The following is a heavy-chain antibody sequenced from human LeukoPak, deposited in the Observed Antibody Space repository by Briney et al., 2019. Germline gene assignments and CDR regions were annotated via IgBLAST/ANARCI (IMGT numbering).Heavy chain of an antibody. Sequence: PGGSLRLSCAASGFTFSAYAMHWVRQAPGKGLEWVAFIQSHGNDKYYADSVKGRFTVSRDNSENTLYLQMNGLRPEDTAMYYCARAVTWIDPWGQGTLVTVSS. J-gene: IGHJ5*02. V-gene: IGHV3-30*04. CDR1: GFTFSAYA. CDR2: IQSHGNDK. CDR3: ARAVTWIDP.